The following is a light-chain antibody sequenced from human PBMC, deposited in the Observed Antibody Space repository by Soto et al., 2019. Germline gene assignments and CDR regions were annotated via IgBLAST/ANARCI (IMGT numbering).Light chain of an antibody. Sequence: DIQMTQSPSSLSTSVGDRVTITCRASQSISSSLNWYQQKPGKAPKLRIYAASNLQSGVPSRFSGSGSGTDFTLTISSLQPEDFATYYCQQSFNTIFTFGPGTKVEIK. CDR1: QSISSS. CDR3: QQSFNTIFT. J-gene: IGKJ3*01. V-gene: IGKV1-39*01. CDR2: AAS.